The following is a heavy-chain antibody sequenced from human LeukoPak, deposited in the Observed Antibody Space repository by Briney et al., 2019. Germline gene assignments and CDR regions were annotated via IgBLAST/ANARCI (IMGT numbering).Heavy chain of an antibody. V-gene: IGHV3-11*01. Sequence: GGSLRLSCAASGFTFSDYYMSWIRQAPGKGLEWVSYISSSGSTIYYADSVKGRFAISRDNAKNSLYLQMNSLRAEDTAVYYCAREERHYYYGMDVWGQGTTVTVSS. CDR1: GFTFSDYY. CDR2: ISSSGSTI. J-gene: IGHJ6*02. CDR3: AREERHYYYGMDV. D-gene: IGHD1-1*01.